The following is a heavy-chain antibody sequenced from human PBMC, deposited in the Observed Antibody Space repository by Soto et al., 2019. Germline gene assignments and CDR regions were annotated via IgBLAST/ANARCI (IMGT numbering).Heavy chain of an antibody. J-gene: IGHJ4*02. CDR3: AKEGNLGFGEDYLDY. D-gene: IGHD3-10*01. V-gene: IGHV3-33*06. CDR1: GFTFSNHG. Sequence: QVQLVESGGGVVQPGRSLRLSGVASGFTFSNHGMHWVRQAPGKGLEWVAVIWFAGSNEVYADSVKGRFTISRDNARNTPYLQIDSLRAEDTGVYYCAKEGNLGFGEDYLDYWGQGTLVTVSS. CDR2: IWFAGSNE.